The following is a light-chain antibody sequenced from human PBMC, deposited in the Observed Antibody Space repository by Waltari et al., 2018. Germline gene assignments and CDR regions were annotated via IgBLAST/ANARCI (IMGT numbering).Light chain of an antibody. J-gene: IGLJ1*01. CDR3: LLFYGGAYV. CDR2: SAN. CDR1: TGAVTSGYF. Sequence: QTVVTQEPSLTVSPGGTVTLTCASSTGAVTSGYFPTWFQQIPGQPPRSLIYSANNKHPWTPARFSGSLIGGKAALTLSGVQPEDEADYYCLLFYGGAYVFGTGTKLTVL. V-gene: IGLV7-43*01.